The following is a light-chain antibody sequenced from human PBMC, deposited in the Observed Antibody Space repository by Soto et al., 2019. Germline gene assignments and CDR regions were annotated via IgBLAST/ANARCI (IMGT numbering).Light chain of an antibody. CDR1: SSDIGSYNH. Sequence: QSALTQPASVSGSPGQSITISCSGTSSDIGSYNHVAWYQQFPGKSPKLMIYAVSDRPPGVPDRFSGSKSGNTASLIVSGLQPDDEAEYHCTSYTGDDFTFVFGTGTKVTVL. J-gene: IGLJ1*01. CDR2: AVS. V-gene: IGLV2-14*03. CDR3: TSYTGDDFTFV.